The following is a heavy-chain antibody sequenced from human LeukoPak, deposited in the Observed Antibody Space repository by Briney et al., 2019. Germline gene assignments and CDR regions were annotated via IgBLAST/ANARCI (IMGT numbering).Heavy chain of an antibody. CDR2: ISYDGSNK. D-gene: IGHD6-19*01. Sequence: PGGSLRLSCAASGLTFSSYGMHWVRQAPGKGLEWVAVISYDGSNKYYADSVKGRFTISRDNSKNTLYLQMNSLRAEDTAVYYCAKDQVAVAGTGSYGLYYYGMDVWGQGTTVTVSS. CDR3: AKDQVAVAGTGSYGLYYYGMDV. V-gene: IGHV3-30*18. J-gene: IGHJ6*02. CDR1: GLTFSSYG.